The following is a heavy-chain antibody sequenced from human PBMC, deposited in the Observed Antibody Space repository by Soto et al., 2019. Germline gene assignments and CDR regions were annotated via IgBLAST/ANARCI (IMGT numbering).Heavy chain of an antibody. CDR1: GGGKLRDYR. Sequence: VKVSCKASGGGKLRDYRTTWVRQAPGQGLEWMGWISAYNGNTNYEPNFQGRVTMTTDTSTSTAFMELRSLKFDDTAVYYCARVPFRYYDNSGYFPYYFAYWGQGTLVTVSS. CDR3: ARVPFRYYDNSGYFPYYFAY. D-gene: IGHD3-22*01. CDR2: ISAYNGNT. V-gene: IGHV1-18*04. J-gene: IGHJ4*02.